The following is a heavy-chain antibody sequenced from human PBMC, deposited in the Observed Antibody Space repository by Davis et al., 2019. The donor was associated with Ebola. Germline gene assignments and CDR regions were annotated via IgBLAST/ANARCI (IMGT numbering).Heavy chain of an antibody. CDR2: IKQDGSEK. Sequence: PGGSLRLSCAASGFTFSSYWMSWVRQAPGQGLEWVANIKQDGSEKYYVDSVKGRFTISRDNSKNTLYLQMNSLRAEDTAVYYCARDPPGYDFWSGYRYDYYYGMDVWGQGTTVTVSS. J-gene: IGHJ6*02. CDR1: GFTFSSYW. CDR3: ARDPPGYDFWSGYRYDYYYGMDV. V-gene: IGHV3-7*01. D-gene: IGHD3-3*01.